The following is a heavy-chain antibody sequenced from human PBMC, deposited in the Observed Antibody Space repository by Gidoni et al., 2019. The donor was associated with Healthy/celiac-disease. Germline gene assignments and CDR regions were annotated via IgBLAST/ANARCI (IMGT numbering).Heavy chain of an antibody. CDR3: ASPRVSPRSTVTTPGAFDI. CDR2: ISYSGST. V-gene: IGHV4-31*03. D-gene: IGHD4-17*01. J-gene: IGHJ3*02. CDR1: GGSISSAVYF. Sequence: QVQLQEPGPGLVKPSQTLSPTCTVSGGSISSAVYFCTWIRQPPGKGLEWIGYISYSGSTYYNPTLKSRVTRSVDTSKNQFSLKLSSVTAGDTAVYYGASPRVSPRSTVTTPGAFDIWGQGTMVTVSS.